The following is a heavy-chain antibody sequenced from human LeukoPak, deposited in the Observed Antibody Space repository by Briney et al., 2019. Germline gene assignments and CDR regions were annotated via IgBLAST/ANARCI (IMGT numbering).Heavy chain of an antibody. CDR2: ISSGSSTI. CDR3: AYDYGDNRAGGYYGMDV. D-gene: IGHD4-17*01. CDR1: GFTFSGYS. J-gene: IGHJ6*02. Sequence: GGSLRLSCAASGFTFSGYSMNWVRQAPGKGLEWVSYISSGSSTIYYADSVKGRFTISRDNAKNSLYLQMNSLRSEDTAVYYCAYDYGDNRAGGYYGMDVWGQGTTVTVSS. V-gene: IGHV3-48*01.